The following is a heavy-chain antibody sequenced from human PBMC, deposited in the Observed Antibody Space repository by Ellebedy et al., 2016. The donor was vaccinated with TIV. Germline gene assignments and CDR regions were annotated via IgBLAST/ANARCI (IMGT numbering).Heavy chain of an antibody. D-gene: IGHD5-24*01. CDR3: ARAVRDGYNGAHFDY. CDR1: GFNFSDYF. CDR2: ISPLSGYT. Sequence: GESLKISCAASGFNFSDYFMSWVRQAPGKGLEWVSFISPLSGYTHYRDSVKGRFTIFRDNAKTSLYLQMSSLRAEDTAVYYCARAVRDGYNGAHFDYWGQGTLVSVSS. V-gene: IGHV3-11*06. J-gene: IGHJ4*02.